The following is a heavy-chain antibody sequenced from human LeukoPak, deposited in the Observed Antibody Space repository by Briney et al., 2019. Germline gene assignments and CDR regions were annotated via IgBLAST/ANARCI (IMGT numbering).Heavy chain of an antibody. CDR2: IIPIFGTA. J-gene: IGHJ4*02. Sequence: PVKVSCKASGGTFSSYATSWVRQAPGQGLEWMGGIIPIFGTANYAQKFQGRVTITTDESTSTAYMELSSLRSEDTAVYYCARGGVGAPTAIFDYWGQGTLVTVSS. D-gene: IGHD1-26*01. V-gene: IGHV1-69*05. CDR3: ARGGVGAPTAIFDY. CDR1: GGTFSSYA.